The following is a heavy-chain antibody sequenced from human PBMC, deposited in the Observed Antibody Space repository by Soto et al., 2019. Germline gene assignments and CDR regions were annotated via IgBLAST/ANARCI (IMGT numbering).Heavy chain of an antibody. D-gene: IGHD2-2*01. Sequence: SETLSLTCAVSGGSISSGGYSWSWIRQPPGKGLEWIGYTYHSGSTYYNPSLKSRVTISVDRSKNQFSLKLSSVTAADTAVYYCARVVPAAIIDYWGQGTLVTV. CDR1: GGSISSGGYS. CDR2: TYHSGST. CDR3: ARVVPAAIIDY. J-gene: IGHJ4*02. V-gene: IGHV4-30-2*01.